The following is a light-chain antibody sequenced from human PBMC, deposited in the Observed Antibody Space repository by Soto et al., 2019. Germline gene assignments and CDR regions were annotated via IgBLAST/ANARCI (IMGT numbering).Light chain of an antibody. CDR2: ATS. J-gene: IGKJ2*01. Sequence: IQLTQSPSSLSASIGDRVTITCRTSQSISAYLNCYRQKPGQAPQLLIYATSNLHSWVPSRFSGSGSVTEFTLTINSLQPEDLAAYYCHQSDSSEYSFGQGTRLEIK. V-gene: IGKV1-39*01. CDR1: QSISAY. CDR3: HQSDSSEYS.